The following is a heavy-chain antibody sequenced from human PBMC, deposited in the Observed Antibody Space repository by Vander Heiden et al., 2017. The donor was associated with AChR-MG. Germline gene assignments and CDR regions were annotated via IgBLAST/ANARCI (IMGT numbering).Heavy chain of an antibody. V-gene: IGHV1-46*01. CDR1: GYTFTSYP. J-gene: IGHJ4*02. CDR2: IDPSGGDT. Sequence: QLQLVQSGAEVKKPGAPVKVSCRASGYTFTSYPIHWLRQAPGQGLEWMGTIDPSGGDTSYAQKFLGRVTMTRDTSTSTVYMDLSSLTSEDTAMYYCARNRYYFAYWGQGTLVTVSS. CDR3: ARNRYYFAY.